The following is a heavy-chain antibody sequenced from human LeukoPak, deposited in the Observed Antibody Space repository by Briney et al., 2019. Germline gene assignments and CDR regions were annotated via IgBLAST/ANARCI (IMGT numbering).Heavy chain of an antibody. CDR1: GGSISSGGYY. V-gene: IGHV4-31*03. CDR2: IYYSGST. CDR3: AGTLMGNWFGP. J-gene: IGHJ5*02. Sequence: SETLSLTCTVSGGSISSGGYYWSWIRQHPGKGLEWIGYIYYSGSTYYNPSLKSRVTISVDTSKNQFSLKLTSVTAADAAVYYCAGTLMGNWFGPWGQGTLVTVSS. D-gene: IGHD1-26*01.